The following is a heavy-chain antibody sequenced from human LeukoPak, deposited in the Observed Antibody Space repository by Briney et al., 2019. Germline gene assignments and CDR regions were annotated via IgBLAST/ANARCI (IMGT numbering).Heavy chain of an antibody. J-gene: IGHJ4*02. CDR1: GLTFSSYA. CDR3: AKAGPYRGPFIVVVPAATPFDY. CDR2: ISGSGGST. V-gene: IGHV3-23*01. Sequence: PGGSLRLSCAASGLTFSSYAMSWVRQAPGKGLEWVSAISGSGGSTYYADSVKDRFTISRDNSKNTLYLQMNSLRAEDTAVYYCAKAGPYRGPFIVVVPAATPFDYWGQGTLVTVSS. D-gene: IGHD2-2*01.